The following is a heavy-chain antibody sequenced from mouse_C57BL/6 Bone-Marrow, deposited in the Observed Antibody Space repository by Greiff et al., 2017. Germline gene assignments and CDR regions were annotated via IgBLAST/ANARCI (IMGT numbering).Heavy chain of an antibody. J-gene: IGHJ2*01. CDR2: LLPGSGST. CDR1: GYTFTGYW. CDR3: ERRPTGLLPRSYYFDY. D-gene: IGHD1-1*01. Sequence: QVQLQQSGAELMKPGASVQLSCKATGYTFTGYWIEWVKQRPGPGIEWIGELLPGSGSTNYNEKVKGQAPFTADTSSNTAYMQLSSLTTEDSAIYYCERRPTGLLPRSYYFDYWCKGTTLTVSS. V-gene: IGHV1-9*01.